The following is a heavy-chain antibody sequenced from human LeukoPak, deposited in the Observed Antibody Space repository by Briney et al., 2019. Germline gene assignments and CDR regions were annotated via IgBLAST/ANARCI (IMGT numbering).Heavy chain of an antibody. D-gene: IGHD3-3*01. V-gene: IGHV1-69*13. CDR3: ATGNYYDFWSGYRYFDY. Sequence: SVKVSCKASGGTFSSYAVSWVRQAPGQGLEWMGGIIPIFGTANYAQKFQGRVTITADESTSTAYMELSSLRSEDTAVYYCATGNYYDFWSGYRYFDYWGQGTLVTVSS. CDR1: GGTFSSYA. J-gene: IGHJ4*02. CDR2: IIPIFGTA.